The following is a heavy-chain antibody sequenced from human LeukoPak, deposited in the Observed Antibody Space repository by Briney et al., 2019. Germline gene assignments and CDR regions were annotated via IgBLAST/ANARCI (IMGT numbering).Heavy chain of an antibody. CDR2: IKSKTNGAPT. CDR1: GFTLSNTW. J-gene: IGHJ1*01. D-gene: IGHD6-13*01. CDR3: TPGLRAADTN. V-gene: IGHV3-15*01. Sequence: KAGGCLRLSCADSGFTLSNTWTSWGRQAPGKGLEWVGRIKSKTNGAPTDYDAPVQDRFTISRDDSKNTLYLQMNSLKTADTAVYYCTPGLRAADTNWGLGTLVTVSS.